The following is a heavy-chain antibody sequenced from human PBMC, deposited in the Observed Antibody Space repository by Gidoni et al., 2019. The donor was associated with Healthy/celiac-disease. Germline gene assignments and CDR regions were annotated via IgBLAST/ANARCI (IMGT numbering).Heavy chain of an antibody. Sequence: VQLVPSGAEGTKPGASVQVSCTVSGYTLTDLSMHWVRQAPGKGLEWMGGFDPEDGETSYAQKFQGRVTMTEDTSTDTAYMELSSLRSEDTAVYYCATEHIVVVPAATTNWFDPWGQGTLVTVSS. J-gene: IGHJ5*02. V-gene: IGHV1-24*01. CDR1: GYTLTDLS. CDR2: FDPEDGET. D-gene: IGHD2-2*01. CDR3: ATEHIVVVPAATTNWFDP.